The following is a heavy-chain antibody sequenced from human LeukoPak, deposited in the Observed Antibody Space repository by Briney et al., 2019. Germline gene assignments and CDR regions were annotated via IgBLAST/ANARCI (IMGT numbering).Heavy chain of an antibody. V-gene: IGHV4-34*01. J-gene: IGHJ4*02. CDR1: GGSFSGYY. CDR2: INHSGST. D-gene: IGHD2-21*02. CDR3: ARAHSLVVVTAFSYYFDY. Sequence: PSETLSLTCAVYGGSFSGYYWSWIRQPPGKGLEWIGEINHSGSTNYNPSLKSRVTISVDTSKNQFSLKLSSVTAADTAVYYCARAHSLVVVTAFSYYFDYWGQGTLVTVSS.